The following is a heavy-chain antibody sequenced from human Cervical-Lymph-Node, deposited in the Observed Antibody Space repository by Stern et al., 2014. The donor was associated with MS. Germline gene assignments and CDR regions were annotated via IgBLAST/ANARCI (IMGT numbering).Heavy chain of an antibody. D-gene: IGHD4-17*01. Sequence: QVQLQESGPGLVKPSGTLSLTCAVSGGSISSLNWWSLVRQPPGKGLEWIGEIYHSGNTNYNPSLKSRVTISVNKSKNQFSLKLSSVTAADTAVYYCARSAPDLVTTLDYWGPGTLVTVSS. CDR3: ARSAPDLVTTLDY. V-gene: IGHV4-4*02. CDR1: GGSISSLNW. CDR2: IYHSGNT. J-gene: IGHJ4*02.